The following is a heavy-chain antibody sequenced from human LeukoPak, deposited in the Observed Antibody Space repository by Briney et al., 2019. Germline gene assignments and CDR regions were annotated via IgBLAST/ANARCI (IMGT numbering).Heavy chain of an antibody. CDR1: GFTFDDYG. Sequence: GGSLRLSCVASGFTFDDYGINWVRQAPGKGLEWVSGIRWKSGSIAYADSVKGRFTISRDNAKNSLYLQMNSLRAEDTALYYCAKAYYYDSSGFGDYFDYWGQGTLVTVSS. J-gene: IGHJ4*02. CDR2: IRWKSGSI. V-gene: IGHV3-9*01. CDR3: AKAYYYDSSGFGDYFDY. D-gene: IGHD3-22*01.